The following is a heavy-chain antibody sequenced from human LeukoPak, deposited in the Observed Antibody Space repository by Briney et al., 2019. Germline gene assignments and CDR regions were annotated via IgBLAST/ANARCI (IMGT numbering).Heavy chain of an antibody. CDR1: GFTFSSYW. V-gene: IGHV3-74*01. CDR2: VNSDGSTT. D-gene: IGHD1-1*01. CDR3: ARSTLGDAFDI. J-gene: IGHJ3*02. Sequence: PGGSLRLSCAVSGFTFSSYWMHWVRQAPGKGLVWVSRVNSDGSTTRYADSVKGRFTISRDNAKNTLYLQMNSLRAEDTAVYYCARSTLGDAFDIWGQGTMVTVSS.